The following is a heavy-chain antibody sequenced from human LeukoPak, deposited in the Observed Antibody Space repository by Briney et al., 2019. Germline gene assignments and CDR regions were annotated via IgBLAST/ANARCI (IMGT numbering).Heavy chain of an antibody. CDR3: ARESITSGWYLY. CDR1: GFTVSDSY. CDR2: IYKEGNT. J-gene: IGHJ4*02. Sequence: PGGSLRLSCAASGFTVSDSYMSWVRQAAGKGLEWVSTIYKEGNTYHADSVKGRFTMSRDNSKNTLYLQMNSLRVEDTAIYYCARESITSGWYLYWGQGTLVTVSS. V-gene: IGHV3-53*01. D-gene: IGHD6-19*01.